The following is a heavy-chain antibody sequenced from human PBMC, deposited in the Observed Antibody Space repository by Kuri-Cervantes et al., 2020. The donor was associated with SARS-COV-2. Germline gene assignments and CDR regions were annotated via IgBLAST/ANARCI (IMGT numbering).Heavy chain of an antibody. J-gene: IGHJ4*02. CDR1: GFTFSSYS. CDR2: ISSSSRYI. Sequence: GESLKISCAASGFTFSSYSMNWVRQAPGKGLEWVSSISSSSRYIYYADSVKVRFTISRDNAKNSLYLQMNSLRAEDTAVYYCARDRYNWNIDYWGQGTLVTVSS. V-gene: IGHV3-21*01. CDR3: ARDRYNWNIDY. D-gene: IGHD1-20*01.